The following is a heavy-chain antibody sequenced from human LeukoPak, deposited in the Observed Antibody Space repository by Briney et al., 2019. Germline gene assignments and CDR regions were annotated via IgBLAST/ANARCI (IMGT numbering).Heavy chain of an antibody. Sequence: GGSLRLSCAASGFTFSSYAMSWVRQAPGKGLEWVSAISGSSGSTYYADSVKGRFTISRDNSKNTLYLQMNSLRAEDTAVYYCAKASNGYSYGPSDYWGQGTLVTVSS. CDR3: AKASNGYSYGPSDY. V-gene: IGHV3-23*01. CDR2: ISGSSGST. CDR1: GFTFSSYA. J-gene: IGHJ4*02. D-gene: IGHD5-18*01.